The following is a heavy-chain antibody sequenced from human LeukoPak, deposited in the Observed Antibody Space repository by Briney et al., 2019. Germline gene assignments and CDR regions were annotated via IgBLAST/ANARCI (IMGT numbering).Heavy chain of an antibody. CDR2: ISSSSSYI. J-gene: IGHJ6*02. V-gene: IGHV3-21*01. Sequence: GGSLRLSCAASGFTFSSYSMNWVRQAPGKGLEWVSSISSSSSYIYYADSVKGRFTISRDNAKNSLYLQMNSLRAEDTAVYYCARVPIDCSGGSCPWYYYGMDVWGQGTTVTVSS. D-gene: IGHD2-15*01. CDR3: ARVPIDCSGGSCPWYYYGMDV. CDR1: GFTFSSYS.